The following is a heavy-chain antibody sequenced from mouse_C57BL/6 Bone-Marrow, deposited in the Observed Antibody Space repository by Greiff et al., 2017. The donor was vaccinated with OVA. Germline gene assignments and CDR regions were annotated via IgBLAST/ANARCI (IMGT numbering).Heavy chain of an antibody. V-gene: IGHV1-26*01. J-gene: IGHJ4*01. D-gene: IGHD1-1*01. Sequence: VQLQQSGPELVKPGASVKISCKASGYTFTDYYMNWVKQSHGKSLEWIGDINPNTGGTSYNQKFKGKATLTVDKSSSTAYMELRSLTSEDSAVYYCARYDYGSSYYAMDDWGQGTSVTVSS. CDR2: INPNTGGT. CDR1: GYTFTDYY. CDR3: ARYDYGSSYYAMDD.